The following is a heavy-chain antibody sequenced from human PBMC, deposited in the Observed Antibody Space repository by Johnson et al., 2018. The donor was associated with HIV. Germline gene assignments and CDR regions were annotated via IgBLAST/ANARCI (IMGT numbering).Heavy chain of an antibody. CDR2: ISYDGSNK. J-gene: IGHJ3*02. V-gene: IGHV3-30*03. Sequence: QVQLVESGGGLIQPGGSLRLSCAASGFTFSSYGMHWVRQAPGKGLEWVAVISYDGSNKYYADSVKGRFTISRDNSKNTLYLQMNSLRAEDTAVYYCARERMAAAGTDAFDIWGQGTMVTVSS. CDR1: GFTFSSYG. D-gene: IGHD6-13*01. CDR3: ARERMAAAGTDAFDI.